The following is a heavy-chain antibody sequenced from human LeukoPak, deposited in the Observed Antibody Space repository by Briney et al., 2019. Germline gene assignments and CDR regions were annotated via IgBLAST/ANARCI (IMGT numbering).Heavy chain of an antibody. Sequence: SETLSLTCAVSGGSFNGYFWTWIRQPPGKGLEWIGRIYTSGSTNYNPSLKSRVTMSVDTSKNQFSLKLSSVTAADTAVYYCARQEPLLYSSSPSSFDYWGQGTLVTVSS. CDR1: GGSFNGYF. CDR2: IYTSGST. V-gene: IGHV4-4*07. D-gene: IGHD6-13*01. J-gene: IGHJ4*02. CDR3: ARQEPLLYSSSPSSFDY.